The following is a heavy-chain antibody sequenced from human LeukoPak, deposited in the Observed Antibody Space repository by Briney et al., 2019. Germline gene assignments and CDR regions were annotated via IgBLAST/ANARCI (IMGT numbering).Heavy chain of an antibody. J-gene: IGHJ5*02. CDR3: ARLDNWFDP. CDR1: GDSITSSYW. V-gene: IGHV4-4*02. Sequence: SGTLSLTCAVSGDSITSSYWWSWVRQPPGKGLEWIGEISHGGSTDYNPSLKSRVTISVDKSKNQFSLKLTSVTAADTAMYYCARLDNWFDPWGQGTLVTVSS. CDR2: ISHGGST.